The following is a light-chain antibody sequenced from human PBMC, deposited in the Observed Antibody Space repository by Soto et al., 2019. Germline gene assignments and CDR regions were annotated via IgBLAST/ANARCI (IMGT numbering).Light chain of an antibody. J-gene: IGLJ2*01. CDR3: SSYTSSSTPGVV. V-gene: IGLV2-14*01. CDR1: SSDVGGYNY. CDR2: DDS. Sequence: QSALTQPASVSGSPGQSITISCTGTSSDVGGYNYVSWYQQHPGKAPKLMIYDDSNRPSGVSNRFSGSKSGNTASLTISGLQAEDEADYYCSSYTSSSTPGVVFGRGTKLTVL.